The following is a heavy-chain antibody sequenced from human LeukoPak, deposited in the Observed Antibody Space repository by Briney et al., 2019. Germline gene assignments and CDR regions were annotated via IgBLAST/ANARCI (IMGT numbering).Heavy chain of an antibody. CDR2: IGGGGAGT. D-gene: IGHD3-10*01. CDR1: GFTFSSYA. V-gene: IGHV3-23*01. CDR3: AKGRGSPYYFDY. J-gene: IGHJ4*02. Sequence: GGSLRPSCAASGFTFSSYAMNWVRQAPGKGLEWVSAIGGGGAGTYYADSVKGRFTISRDNSKNTLYLQMNSLRAEDMAVYYCAKGRGSPYYFDYWGQGTLVTVSS.